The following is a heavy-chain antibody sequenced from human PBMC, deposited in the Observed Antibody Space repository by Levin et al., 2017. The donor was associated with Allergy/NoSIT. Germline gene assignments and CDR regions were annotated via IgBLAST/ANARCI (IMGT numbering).Heavy chain of an antibody. CDR2: IHRGGTT. CDR3: ATVGDYGDPGRPYFVH. CDR1: GFTVSSTY. V-gene: IGHV3-53*01. D-gene: IGHD4-17*01. Sequence: GGSLRLSCVASGFTVSSTYMSWVRQAPGKGLEWVSVIHRGGTTYYADSVKGRFTISRDNSKNTLSLQMKMLMAEDTAVYYCATVGDYGDPGRPYFVHWGQGTLVTVSS. J-gene: IGHJ4*02.